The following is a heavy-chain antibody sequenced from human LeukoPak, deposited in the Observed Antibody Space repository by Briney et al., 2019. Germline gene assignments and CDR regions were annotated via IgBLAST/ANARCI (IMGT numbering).Heavy chain of an antibody. CDR1: GFTFDDYA. CDR2: ISWNSGSI. CDR3: AKGTGYYDSSGNFDY. V-gene: IGHV3-9*01. D-gene: IGHD3-22*01. Sequence: GGSLRLSCAASGFTFDDYAMHWVRQAPGKGLGWVSGISWNSGSIGYADSVKGRFTISRDNAKNSLYLQMNSLRAEDTALYYCAKGTGYYDSSGNFDYWGQGTLVTVSS. J-gene: IGHJ4*02.